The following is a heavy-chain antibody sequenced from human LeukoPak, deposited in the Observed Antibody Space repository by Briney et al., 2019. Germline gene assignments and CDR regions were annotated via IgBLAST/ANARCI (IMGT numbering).Heavy chain of an antibody. Sequence: PGGSLRLSCAASGFTFSSYAMSWVRQAPGKGLEWVSAISGSGGSTYYADSVKGRFTISRDNSKNTLYLQMNSLRVEDTAVYYCAKDIYFWSGYYTDYWGQGTLVTVSS. CDR3: AKDIYFWSGYYTDY. J-gene: IGHJ4*02. V-gene: IGHV3-23*01. CDR1: GFTFSSYA. D-gene: IGHD3-3*01. CDR2: ISGSGGST.